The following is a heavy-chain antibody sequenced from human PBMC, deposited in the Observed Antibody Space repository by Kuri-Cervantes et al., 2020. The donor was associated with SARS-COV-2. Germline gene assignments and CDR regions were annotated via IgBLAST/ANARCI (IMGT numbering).Heavy chain of an antibody. CDR2: IQGKIDGGTS. Sequence: GESLKISCAASGFDFSNAWMTWVRQAPGKGLEWVGRIQGKIDGGTSDYAAPVKGRFTISRDDPKNTLYLQMNSLKTEDTAVYYCTTDRLLDIRTFDYWGQGTLVTVSS. V-gene: IGHV3-15*01. J-gene: IGHJ4*02. D-gene: IGHD2-2*03. CDR1: GFDFSNAW. CDR3: TTDRLLDIRTFDY.